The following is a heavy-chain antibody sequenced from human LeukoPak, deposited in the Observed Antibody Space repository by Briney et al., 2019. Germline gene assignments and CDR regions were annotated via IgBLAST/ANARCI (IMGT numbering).Heavy chain of an antibody. CDR2: ISSSSSYI. V-gene: IGHV3-21*01. CDR1: GFTFSHSW. D-gene: IGHD1-26*01. Sequence: PGGSLRLSCAASGFTFSHSWMSWVRQAPGKGLEWVSSISSSSSYIYYADSVKGRFTISRDNAKNSLYLQMNSLRAEDTAVYYCARDEYGSYLYTFDYWGQGTLVTVSS. CDR3: ARDEYGSYLYTFDY. J-gene: IGHJ4*02.